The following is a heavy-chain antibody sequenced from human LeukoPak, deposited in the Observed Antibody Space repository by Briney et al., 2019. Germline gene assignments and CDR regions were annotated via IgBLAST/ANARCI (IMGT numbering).Heavy chain of an antibody. Sequence: PGGSLRLSCAASGFTVSSNYMSWVRQAPGKGLEWVSVIYSGGSTYYADSVKGRFTISRDNSKNTLYLQMNSLRAEDTAVYYCASGLSRSWLGFDYWGQGTLVTVSS. CDR1: GFTVSSNY. D-gene: IGHD6-13*01. CDR3: ASGLSRSWLGFDY. V-gene: IGHV3-53*01. J-gene: IGHJ4*02. CDR2: IYSGGST.